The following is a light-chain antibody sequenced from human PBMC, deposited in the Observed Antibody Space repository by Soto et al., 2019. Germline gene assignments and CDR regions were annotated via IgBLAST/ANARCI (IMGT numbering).Light chain of an antibody. J-gene: IGKJ1*01. CDR3: QQYNNWPRWA. CDR2: GAS. V-gene: IGKV3-15*01. CDR1: HIISSY. Sequence: EIVLTQSPATLSLSPGERATLSCSASHIISSYLAWYQQKPGQAPRLLIYGASTRATGIPARFSGSGSGTEFTLTISSLQSEDFAVYFCQQYNNWPRWAFGQGTKVDIK.